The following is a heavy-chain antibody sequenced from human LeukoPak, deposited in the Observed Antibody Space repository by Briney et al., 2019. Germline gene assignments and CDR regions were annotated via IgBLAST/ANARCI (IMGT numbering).Heavy chain of an antibody. CDR2: INHSGST. D-gene: IGHD3-3*01. CDR3: ARGLRFLEWLSQYYYGIDV. J-gene: IGHJ6*02. V-gene: IGHV4-34*01. Sequence: KPSETLSLTCAVYGGSFSGYYWSWIRQPPGKGLEWIGEINHSGSTNYNPSLKSRVTISVDTSKNQFSLKLSSVTAADTAVYYCARGLRFLEWLSQYYYGIDVWGQGTTVTVSS. CDR1: GGSFSGYY.